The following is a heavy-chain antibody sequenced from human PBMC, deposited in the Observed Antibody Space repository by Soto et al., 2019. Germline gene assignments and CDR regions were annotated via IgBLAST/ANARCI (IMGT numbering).Heavy chain of an antibody. Sequence: QVQLQESGPGLVKPSDTLSLTCAVSGYSISSSNWWGWIRQPPRKGLEWIGYIYYSGSTYYHSSLKSRXXMXVXXSKNQFSLKLSSVTAVDTAVYYCARKAVAGTYFDYWGQGTLVTVSS. D-gene: IGHD6-19*01. V-gene: IGHV4-28*01. CDR2: IYYSGST. J-gene: IGHJ4*02. CDR1: GYSISSSNW. CDR3: ARKAVAGTYFDY.